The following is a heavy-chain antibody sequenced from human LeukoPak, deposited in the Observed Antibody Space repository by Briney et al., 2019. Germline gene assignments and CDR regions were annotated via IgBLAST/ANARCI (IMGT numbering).Heavy chain of an antibody. Sequence: ASVKVSCKASGYTFTTYGISWVRQAPGQGLEWMGRIIPILGIANYAQKFQGRVTITADKSTSTAYMELSSLRSEDTAVYYCANERGYSSGWYGGGFDYWGQGTLVTVSS. CDR2: IIPILGIA. D-gene: IGHD6-19*01. CDR1: GYTFTTYG. V-gene: IGHV1-69*04. CDR3: ANERGYSSGWYGGGFDY. J-gene: IGHJ4*02.